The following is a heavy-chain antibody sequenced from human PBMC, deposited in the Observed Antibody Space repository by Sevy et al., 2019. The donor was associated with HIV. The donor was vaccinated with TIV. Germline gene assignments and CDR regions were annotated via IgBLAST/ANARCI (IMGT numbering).Heavy chain of an antibody. D-gene: IGHD1-26*01. J-gene: IGHJ4*02. CDR2: IWYDGSNK. Sequence: GGSLRLSCAASGFSYSGYGMHWVRQAPGKGLEWVAVIWYDGSNKEYADSVKGRFTISRDNTKNTLYLQMNSLRAEDTAVYYCARWDADRRWYFDYWGQGTLVTVSS. CDR3: ARWDADRRWYFDY. V-gene: IGHV3-33*01. CDR1: GFSYSGYG.